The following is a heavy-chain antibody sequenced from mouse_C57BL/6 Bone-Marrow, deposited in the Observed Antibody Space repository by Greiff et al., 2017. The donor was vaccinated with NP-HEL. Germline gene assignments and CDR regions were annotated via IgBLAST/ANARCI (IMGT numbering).Heavy chain of an antibody. Sequence: QVQLQQPGAELVKPGASVKLSCKASGYTFTSYWMQWVKQRPGPGLEWIGEIDPSDSYTNYNQKFKGKATLTVDTSSSTAYMQLSSLTSEDSAVYYCARECNYEGAMDYWGQGTSVTVSS. V-gene: IGHV1-50*01. CDR3: ARECNYEGAMDY. CDR2: IDPSDSYT. D-gene: IGHD2-1*01. CDR1: GYTFTSYW. J-gene: IGHJ4*01.